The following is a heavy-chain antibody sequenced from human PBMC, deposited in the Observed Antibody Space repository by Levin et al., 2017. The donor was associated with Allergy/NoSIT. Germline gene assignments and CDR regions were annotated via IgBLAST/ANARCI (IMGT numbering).Heavy chain of an antibody. V-gene: IGHV3-23*01. CDR1: GFVFTNYG. CDR2: ITGSGALT. Sequence: GGSLRLSCAASGFVFTNYGLTWVRQAPGKGLEWVSHITGSGALTFYADSVKGRFTISRDNSKNTLYLQMNSLRAEDTAVYYCAKKGDYHGSGHYYNDWGQGTLVAVSS. J-gene: IGHJ1*01. D-gene: IGHD3-10*01. CDR3: AKKGDYHGSGHYYND.